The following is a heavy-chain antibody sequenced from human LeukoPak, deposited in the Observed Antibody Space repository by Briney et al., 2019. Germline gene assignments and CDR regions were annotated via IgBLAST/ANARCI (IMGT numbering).Heavy chain of an antibody. J-gene: IGHJ4*02. Sequence: PGGSLRLSCAASGFTFSGSPMHWVRQASGKGLEWVGRIRSKSNNYAAAYGASVKGRFAISRDDSKNTAYLQMNSLKIEDTAVYYCTRHTHESWGQGTLVTVSS. CDR1: GFTFSGSP. V-gene: IGHV3-73*01. CDR3: TRHTHES. CDR2: IRSKSNNYAA.